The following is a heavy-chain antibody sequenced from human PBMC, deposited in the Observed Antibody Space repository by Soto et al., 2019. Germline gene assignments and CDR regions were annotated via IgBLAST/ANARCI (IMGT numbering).Heavy chain of an antibody. Sequence: PGGSLRLSCVASGFSFSDHYMDWVRQAPGKGLEWVGRSRNKVNSYTTEYAASMKGRFTISRDDSKNSLYLQMNSLNTEDTAVYYCARAASPAGYNYGYVAHDWGQGT. CDR3: ARAASPAGYNYGYVAHD. D-gene: IGHD5-18*01. CDR2: SRNKVNSYTT. V-gene: IGHV3-72*01. J-gene: IGHJ4*02. CDR1: GFSFSDHY.